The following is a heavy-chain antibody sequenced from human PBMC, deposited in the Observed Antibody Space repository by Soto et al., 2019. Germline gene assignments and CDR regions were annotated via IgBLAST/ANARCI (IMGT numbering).Heavy chain of an antibody. CDR1: GGSISCYY. CDR3: AGSRILLWFGSTEAFDI. J-gene: IGHJ3*02. V-gene: IGHV4-59*01. CDR2: IYYSGST. Sequence: PSETLSLTCTVSGGSISCYYWSWIRQPPGKGLEWIGYIYYSGSTNYNPSLKSRVTISVDTSKNQFSLKLSSVTAADTAVYYCAGSRILLWFGSTEAFDIWGQGTMVTVS. D-gene: IGHD3-10*01.